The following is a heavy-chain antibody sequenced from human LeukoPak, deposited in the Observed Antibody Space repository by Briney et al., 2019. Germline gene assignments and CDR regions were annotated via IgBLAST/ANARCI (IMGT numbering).Heavy chain of an antibody. J-gene: IGHJ5*02. CDR2: IIPIFGTA. Sequence: SVKVSCKASGGTFSSYAISWVRQAPGQGLEWMGGIIPIFGTANYAQKFQGRVTITADESTSTAYMELSSPRSEDTAVYYCARDLTLDPPYGGEVFDPWGQGTLVTVSS. D-gene: IGHD4-23*01. CDR1: GGTFSSYA. CDR3: ARDLTLDPPYGGEVFDP. V-gene: IGHV1-69*13.